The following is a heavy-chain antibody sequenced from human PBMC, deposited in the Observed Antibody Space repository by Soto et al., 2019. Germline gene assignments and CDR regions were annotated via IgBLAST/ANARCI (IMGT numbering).Heavy chain of an antibody. V-gene: IGHV1-69*06. CDR2: IIPIFGTA. CDR3: ARMATFGALNWSDP. D-gene: IGHD3-16*01. CDR1: GGTFSSYA. J-gene: IGHJ5*02. Sequence: ASVKVSCKASGGTFSSYAISWVRQAPGQGLEWMGGIIPIFGTANYAQKFQGRVTITGDKSKATAYMELSSLRSDDTAIYYCARMATFGALNWSDPWGQGTMVTVSS.